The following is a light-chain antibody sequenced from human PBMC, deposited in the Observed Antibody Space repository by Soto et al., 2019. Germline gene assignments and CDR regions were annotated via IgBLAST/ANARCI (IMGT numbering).Light chain of an antibody. J-gene: IGLJ2*01. CDR2: DVT. Sequence: QSALTQPASVSGSPGQSITISCTGTDSDVGGFDYVSWYQQHPGKAPKVMIYDVTNRPSGISNRFSGSKSGNTASLTISGLQPEDEADYYCSSYTSSSTLVFGGGTKLTVL. CDR1: DSDVGGFDY. V-gene: IGLV2-14*03. CDR3: SSYTSSSTLV.